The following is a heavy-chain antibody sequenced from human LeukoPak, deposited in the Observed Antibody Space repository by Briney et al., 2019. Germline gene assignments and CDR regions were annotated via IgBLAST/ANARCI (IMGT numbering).Heavy chain of an antibody. V-gene: IGHV4-61*01. CDR2: IYYSGST. CDR3: ARAAYSGSYHSDY. CDR1: GGSVNSGSYY. D-gene: IGHD1-26*01. J-gene: IGHJ4*02. Sequence: SETLSLTCTVSGGSVNSGSYYWNWIRQPPGKGPEWIGYIYYSGSTNYNPSLKSRVTISVDTSKNQFSLKLSSVTAADTAVYYCARAAYSGSYHSDYWGQGTLVTVSS.